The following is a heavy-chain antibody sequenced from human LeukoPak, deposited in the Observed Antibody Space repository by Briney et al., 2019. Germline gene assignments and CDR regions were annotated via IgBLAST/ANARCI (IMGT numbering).Heavy chain of an antibody. D-gene: IGHD6-19*01. Sequence: PSETLSLTCAVSGGSIRSSNWWSWVRQPPGKGLEWIGEIYHSGTTNYNPSLKSRVTISVDTSKNQFSLKLSSVTAADTAVYYCVRENYSSGWYGIIDYWGQGTLVTVSS. J-gene: IGHJ4*02. CDR1: GGSIRSSNW. V-gene: IGHV4-4*02. CDR3: VRENYSSGWYGIIDY. CDR2: IYHSGTT.